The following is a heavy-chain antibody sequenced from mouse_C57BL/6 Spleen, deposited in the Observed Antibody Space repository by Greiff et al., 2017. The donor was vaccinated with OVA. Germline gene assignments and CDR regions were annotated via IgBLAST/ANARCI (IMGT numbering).Heavy chain of an antibody. J-gene: IGHJ2*01. Sequence: VKLMESGAELVKPGASVKISCKASGYAFSSYWMNWVKQRPGKGLEWIGQIYPGDGDTNYNGKFKGKATLTADKSSSTAYMQLSSLTSEDSAVYFCARTGYYGSSYGGDYRGQGTTLTVSS. CDR2: IYPGDGDT. CDR3: ARTGYYGSSYGGDY. CDR1: GYAFSSYW. V-gene: IGHV1-80*01. D-gene: IGHD1-1*01.